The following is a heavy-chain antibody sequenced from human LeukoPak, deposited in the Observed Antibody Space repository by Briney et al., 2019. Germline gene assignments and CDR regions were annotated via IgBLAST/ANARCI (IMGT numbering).Heavy chain of an antibody. CDR1: GYTFTDYY. CDR3: ARDRRTITMVRGVISWFDP. CDR2: INPNSGGT. Sequence: ASVKVSCKASGYTFTDYYMHWVRQAPGQGLEWMGWINPNSGGTNYAQKFQGRVTMTRDTSISTVYMEMSRLRSDDTAVYYCARDRRTITMVRGVISWFDPWGQGTLVTVSS. D-gene: IGHD3-10*01. V-gene: IGHV1-2*02. J-gene: IGHJ5*02.